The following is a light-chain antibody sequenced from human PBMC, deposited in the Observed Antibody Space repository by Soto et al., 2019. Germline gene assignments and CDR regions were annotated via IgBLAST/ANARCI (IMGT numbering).Light chain of an antibody. V-gene: IGKV1-39*01. J-gene: IGKJ4*02. CDR2: AAS. CDR3: QQAYSNHT. CDR1: QNIRTY. Sequence: DIQMTQSPSSLSASVGDRVTIACRASQNIRTYLNWYQQNPGKAPKLLIYAASNLHSGVPSRFSGSGSGTDFTLNISSLQHEDFATYYCQQAYSNHTCGGGTKVEIK.